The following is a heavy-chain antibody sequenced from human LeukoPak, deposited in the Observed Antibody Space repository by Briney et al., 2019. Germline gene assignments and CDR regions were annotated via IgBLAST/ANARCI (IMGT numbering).Heavy chain of an antibody. CDR2: KQDGSGK. Sequence: KQDGSGKYYVDSVKGRFTISRDNAKNSLYLQMNSLRAEDTAVYYCASIVVVPAAPSDAFDIWGQGTMVTVSS. V-gene: IGHV3-7*01. D-gene: IGHD2-2*01. CDR3: ASIVVVPAAPSDAFDI. J-gene: IGHJ3*02.